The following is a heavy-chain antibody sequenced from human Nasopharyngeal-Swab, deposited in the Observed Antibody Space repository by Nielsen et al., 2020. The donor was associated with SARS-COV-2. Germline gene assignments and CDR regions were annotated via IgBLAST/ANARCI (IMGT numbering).Heavy chain of an antibody. CDR1: GDSISSYY. J-gene: IGHJ5*02. Sequence: GSLRLSCTVSGDSISSYYWSWIRQPPGKGLEWIGYIYYSGSTNYNPSLKSRVTISVDTSKNQFSLKLSSVTAADTAVYYCARGGKGYWFDPWGQGTLVTVSS. CDR3: ARGGKGYWFDP. CDR2: IYYSGST. V-gene: IGHV4-59*08. D-gene: IGHD4-23*01.